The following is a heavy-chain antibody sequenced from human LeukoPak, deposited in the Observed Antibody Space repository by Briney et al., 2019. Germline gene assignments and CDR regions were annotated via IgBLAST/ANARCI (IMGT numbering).Heavy chain of an antibody. CDR1: YYSFTSYG. CDR3: ARGYSGYGPHDY. Sequence: GASVKVSCKASYYSFTSYGISWVRQAPGQGLEWMGWISAYSGETSYAQNLQGRVTMTKDTSTTTAYMELRSLRSDDTAVYYCARGYSGYGPHDYWGQGTLVTVSS. J-gene: IGHJ4*02. CDR2: ISAYSGET. V-gene: IGHV1-18*01. D-gene: IGHD5-12*01.